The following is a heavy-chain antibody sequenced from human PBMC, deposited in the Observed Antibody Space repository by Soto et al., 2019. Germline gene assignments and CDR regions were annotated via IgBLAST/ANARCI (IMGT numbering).Heavy chain of an antibody. CDR2: IKGDGSGT. V-gene: IGHV3-74*01. J-gene: IGHJ6*02. D-gene: IGHD3-22*01. CDR1: GFTFSNYW. Sequence: GGSLRLSCAASGFTFSNYWMHWVRQAPGKGPMWVSRIKGDGSGTYYADSVKGRLTISRDNAKNTLYLQMNSLRAEDTAVYYCAKDYDYDSSGYYYYYGMDVWGQGTTVTVSS. CDR3: AKDYDYDSSGYYYYYGMDV.